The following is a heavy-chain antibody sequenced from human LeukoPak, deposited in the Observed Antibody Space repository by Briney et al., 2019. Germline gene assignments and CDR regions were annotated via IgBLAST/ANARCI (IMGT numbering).Heavy chain of an antibody. J-gene: IGHJ4*02. V-gene: IGHV4-30-2*01. CDR3: ASHEYGTYYFDY. CDR1: GVSISSGGYS. D-gene: IGHD4-17*01. CDR2: IYHSGST. Sequence: ASETLSLTCAVSGVSISSGGYSWGWLRQPPGKGLEWIGYIYHSGSTYYNPSLKSRVTISVDRSKSQFSLKLSSVTAAETAVYYCASHEYGTYYFDYWGQGTLVTVSS.